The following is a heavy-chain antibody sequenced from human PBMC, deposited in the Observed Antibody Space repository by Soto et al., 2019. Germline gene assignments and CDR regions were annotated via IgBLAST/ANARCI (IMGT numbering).Heavy chain of an antibody. CDR3: ARDGHDYGDYHYFDY. Sequence: QVQLVESGGGVVQPGRSLRLSCAASGFTFSSYAMHWVRQAPVKGLEWVAVISYDGSNKYYADSVKGRFTISRDNFKNTLYLQMNSLRAEDTAVYYCARDGHDYGDYHYFDYWGQGTLVTVSS. CDR2: ISYDGSNK. D-gene: IGHD4-17*01. V-gene: IGHV3-30-3*01. J-gene: IGHJ4*02. CDR1: GFTFSSYA.